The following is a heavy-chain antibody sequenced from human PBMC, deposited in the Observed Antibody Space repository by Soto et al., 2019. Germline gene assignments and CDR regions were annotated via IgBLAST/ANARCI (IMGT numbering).Heavy chain of an antibody. CDR2: IYSGGST. J-gene: IGHJ3*02. Sequence: VGSLRLSCAASGFTVSSNYMSWVRQAPGKGLEWVSVIYSGGSTYYADSVKGRFTISRDNSKNTLYLQMNSLRAEDTAVYYCARDQYYYDSSGYYSGGAFDIWGQGTMVTV. D-gene: IGHD3-22*01. CDR1: GFTVSSNY. CDR3: ARDQYYYDSSGYYSGGAFDI. V-gene: IGHV3-53*01.